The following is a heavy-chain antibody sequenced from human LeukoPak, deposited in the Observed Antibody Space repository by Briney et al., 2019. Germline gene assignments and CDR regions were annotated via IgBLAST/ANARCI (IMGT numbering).Heavy chain of an antibody. D-gene: IGHD1-26*01. CDR3: ARALSGTYGLFQH. J-gene: IGHJ1*01. Sequence: PSETLSLTCTVSGGSISNYYWSWIRQPPGTGLEWIGYIYYSGSTYYNPSLRSRVTISVATSKNQFSLNLNSVTAADTAVYYCARALSGTYGLFQHWGQGTLVTVSS. V-gene: IGHV4-59*01. CDR2: IYYSGST. CDR1: GGSISNYY.